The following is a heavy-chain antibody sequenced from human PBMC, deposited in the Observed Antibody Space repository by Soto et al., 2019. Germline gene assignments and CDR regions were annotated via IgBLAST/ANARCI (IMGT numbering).Heavy chain of an antibody. CDR1: GFTFSSYW. D-gene: IGHD1-1*01. V-gene: IGHV3-7*04. CDR3: ARASWSLGNDPDS. J-gene: IGHJ4*02. Sequence: PGGSLRLSCAASGFTFSSYWMSWVRQAPGKGLEWVANIKQDGSDKYYVDSVKGRFSISRDNAKNSLYLQMNSLRVEDTAVYYCARASWSLGNDPDSWGQGTLVTVSS. CDR2: IKQDGSDK.